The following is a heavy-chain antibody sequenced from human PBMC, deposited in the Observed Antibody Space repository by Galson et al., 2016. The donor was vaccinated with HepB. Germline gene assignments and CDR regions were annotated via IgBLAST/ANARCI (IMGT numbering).Heavy chain of an antibody. CDR3: AKDIADFWSGYFYYYGLDV. CDR2: ISGRGGST. V-gene: IGHV3-23*01. CDR1: GFTFTNYA. D-gene: IGHD3-3*01. Sequence: SLRLSCAASGFTFTNYAMHWIRQAPGKGLEWVSAISGRGGSTYYADPVKGRFTISRDNSKNTLYLQMNSLRAEDTAVYYCAKDIADFWSGYFYYYGLDVWGQGTTVTVSS. J-gene: IGHJ6*02.